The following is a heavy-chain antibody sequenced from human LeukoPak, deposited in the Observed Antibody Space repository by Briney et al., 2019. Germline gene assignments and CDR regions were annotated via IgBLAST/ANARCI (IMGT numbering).Heavy chain of an antibody. Sequence: GGSLRLSCAASGITFSNFGMHWVRQAPGQGLEWMGIINPSGGSTSYAQKFQGRVTMTRDTSTSTVYMELSSLRSEDTAVYYCARDSGDSSGYYTWGQGTLVTVSS. CDR2: INPSGGST. D-gene: IGHD3-22*01. J-gene: IGHJ5*02. CDR3: ARDSGDSSGYYT. V-gene: IGHV1-46*01. CDR1: GITFSNFG.